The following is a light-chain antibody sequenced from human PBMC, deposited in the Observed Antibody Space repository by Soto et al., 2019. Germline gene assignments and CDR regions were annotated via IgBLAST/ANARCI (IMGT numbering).Light chain of an antibody. J-gene: IGKJ1*01. CDR1: QSVNSSY. CDR2: GAT. CDR3: KHYNNLLRT. V-gene: IGKV3-15*01. Sequence: VLTRSGRARSLSEGERAALCWRASQSVNSSYLAWYQQKPGQAPRLLIHGATTRATGIPARFSGSGSGTEFTLTISALQTEGVAVYSCKHYNNLLRTFGEGTKVDIK.